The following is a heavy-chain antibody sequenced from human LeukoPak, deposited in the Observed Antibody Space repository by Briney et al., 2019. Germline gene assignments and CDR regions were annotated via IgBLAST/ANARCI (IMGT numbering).Heavy chain of an antibody. J-gene: IGHJ3*02. CDR2: ISSSGST. CDR1: GDSISSGDYY. CDR3: ARGPYSYDSSGAFDI. D-gene: IGHD3-22*01. Sequence: SETLSLTRTVSGDSISSGDYYWSWIRQPAGKGLEWIGRISSSGSTNYNPSLKSRVTISVDTSKNQFSLKLSSVTAADTAVYFCARGPYSYDSSGAFDIWGQGTMVTVSS. V-gene: IGHV4-61*02.